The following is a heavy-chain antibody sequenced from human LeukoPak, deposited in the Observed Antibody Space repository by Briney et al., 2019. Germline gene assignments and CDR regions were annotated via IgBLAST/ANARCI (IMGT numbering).Heavy chain of an antibody. D-gene: IGHD2-2*01. CDR1: GYRFTNYW. CDR3: ARLYCSSTSCDYGMDV. Sequence: PGESLNISSMSSGYRFTNYWIRWVRQTPRKGLEWMGMITPTDSYTNYNPSFHGHVTISADKSISTAYLQWSSLKASDTAMYYCARLYCSSTSCDYGMDVWGQGTTVTVSS. V-gene: IGHV5-10-1*01. J-gene: IGHJ6*02. CDR2: ITPTDSYT.